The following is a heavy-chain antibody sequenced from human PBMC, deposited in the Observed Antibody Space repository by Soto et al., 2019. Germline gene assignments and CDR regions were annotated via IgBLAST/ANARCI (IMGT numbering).Heavy chain of an antibody. V-gene: IGHV3-23*01. CDR1: GFTFSSYA. CDR3: AKGRVVVVAATPIDY. J-gene: IGHJ4*02. CDR2: ISGSGGST. Sequence: EVLLLESGGGLVQPGGSLRLSCAASGFTFSSYAMSWVRQAPGKGLEWVSAISGSGGSTYYADSVKGRFTISRDNSKNTLYLQMNSLRAEDTAVYYCAKGRVVVVAATPIDYWGQGTLVTVSS. D-gene: IGHD2-15*01.